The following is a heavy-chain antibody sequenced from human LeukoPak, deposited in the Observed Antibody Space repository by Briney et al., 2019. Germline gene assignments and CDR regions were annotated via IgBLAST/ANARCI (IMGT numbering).Heavy chain of an antibody. D-gene: IGHD3-22*01. Sequence: PSQTLSLTCTVSGGSISSGSYYWSWIRQPAGKGLEWIGRIYTSGSTNYNPSLKSRVTISVDTSKNQFSLKLSSVTAADTAVYYRARDLYRIVVVPHYFDSWGQGNLVTVSS. V-gene: IGHV4-61*02. CDR2: IYTSGST. J-gene: IGHJ4*02. CDR3: ARDLYRIVVVPHYFDS. CDR1: GGSISSGSYY.